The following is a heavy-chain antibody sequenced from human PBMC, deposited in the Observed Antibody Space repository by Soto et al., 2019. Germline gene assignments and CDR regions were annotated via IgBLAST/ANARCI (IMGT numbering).Heavy chain of an antibody. Sequence: EVQVLESGGGSIQPGGSLSLCCTTSKFIFSTYAMTWVRQAPGEGLEWVSSIRGSGDGTSYADSVRGRFTISRDNSKNTLYLRMNSLRVEHTDVYYCTRDRNGDYIGAFDFWGQGMLVTVSS. J-gene: IGHJ3*01. CDR2: IRGSGDGT. V-gene: IGHV3-23*01. CDR1: KFIFSTYA. D-gene: IGHD4-17*01. CDR3: TRDRNGDYIGAFDF.